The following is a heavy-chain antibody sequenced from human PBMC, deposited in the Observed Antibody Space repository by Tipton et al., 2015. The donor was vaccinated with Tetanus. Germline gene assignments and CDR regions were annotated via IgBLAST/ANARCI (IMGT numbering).Heavy chain of an antibody. J-gene: IGHJ4*02. D-gene: IGHD2-8*02. CDR2: LYPGDSDT. CDR3: ARAHCTEGGCNFDF. V-gene: IGHV5-51*01. Sequence: QLVQSGGEVKKPGESLKISCKGSGYIFNNYWIGWVRQKPGTGLEWMGILYPGDSDTRYSPSFQGQVTISVDKSLNPAYLEWSSLKASDSPMFYWARAHCTEGGCNFDFWGQGALVTVAS. CDR1: GYIFNNYW.